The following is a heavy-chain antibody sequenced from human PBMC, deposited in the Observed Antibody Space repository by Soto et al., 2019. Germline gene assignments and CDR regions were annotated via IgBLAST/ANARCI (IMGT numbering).Heavy chain of an antibody. V-gene: IGHV4-39*01. CDR3: ARHDYPYSGSYSRFDY. Sequence: QLQLQESGPGLVKPSETLSLTCTVSGGSISSSSYYWGWIRQPPGKGLEWIGSIYYSGSTYYNPSRRTRVSRSVDTSKNQSALKLSSVTAADTAVYYCARHDYPYSGSYSRFDYWGQGTLVTVSS. J-gene: IGHJ4*02. CDR2: IYYSGST. CDR1: GGSISSSSYY. D-gene: IGHD1-26*01.